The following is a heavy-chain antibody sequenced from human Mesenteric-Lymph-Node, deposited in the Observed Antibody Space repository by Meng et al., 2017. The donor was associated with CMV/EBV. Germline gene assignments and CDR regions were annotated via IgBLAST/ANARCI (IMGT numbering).Heavy chain of an antibody. CDR2: VYHSGSI. Sequence: GSLRLSCTVSGGSVNVVSYYWTWIRQPPGKGLEWIGYVYHSGSINYNPSLESRLTMSLDTSQNQFSLQLTSATAADTAVYYCARADYFAGGQIDYWGQGTLVTVSS. J-gene: IGHJ4*02. CDR3: ARADYFAGGQIDY. V-gene: IGHV4-61*01. CDR1: GGSVNVVSYY. D-gene: IGHD3-9*01.